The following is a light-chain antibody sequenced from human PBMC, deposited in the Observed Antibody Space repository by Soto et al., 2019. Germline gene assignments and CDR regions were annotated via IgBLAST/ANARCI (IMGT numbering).Light chain of an antibody. CDR1: QSVTGNY. CDR3: QHYYTSYTT. Sequence: EVVLTQSPGTLALSPGEGSTLSCGASQSVTGNYLAWYQQKPGQAPRLLIFGASTRATGIPDRFSGSGSGTDFTLTISRLEPEDFAVYYCQHYYTSYTTFGQGTKVDIK. J-gene: IGKJ1*01. CDR2: GAS. V-gene: IGKV3-20*01.